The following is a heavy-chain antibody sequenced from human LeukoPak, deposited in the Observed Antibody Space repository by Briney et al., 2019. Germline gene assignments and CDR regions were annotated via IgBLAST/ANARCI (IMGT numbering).Heavy chain of an antibody. V-gene: IGHV5-10-1*01. Sequence: GESLKISCKGYGYSFTSYWISWVRQMPGKGLEWMGRIDPSDSYTNYSPPFQGHVTISTDKSISTAYLQWSSLEASDTAMYYCATSGHYGMDLWGQGTTVTVSS. J-gene: IGHJ6*02. D-gene: IGHD7-27*01. CDR1: GYSFTSYW. CDR3: ATSGHYGMDL. CDR2: IDPSDSYT.